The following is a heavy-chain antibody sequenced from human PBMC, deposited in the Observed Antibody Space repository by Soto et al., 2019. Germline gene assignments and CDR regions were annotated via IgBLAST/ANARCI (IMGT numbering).Heavy chain of an antibody. J-gene: IGHJ6*02. CDR3: XXXXXXXXXTDGMDV. Sequence: QVQLVESGGGVVQPGRSLRLSCAASGFTFSSYGMHWVRQAPGKGLEWVAATWYEGSNKYYADSVKGRFTISRDKSKXXXXXXXXXXXXXXXXXXXXXXXXXXXXXTDGMDVWGQGTTVTVSS. CDR2: TWYEGSNK. D-gene: IGHD4-17*01. V-gene: IGHV3-33*01. CDR1: GFTFSSYG.